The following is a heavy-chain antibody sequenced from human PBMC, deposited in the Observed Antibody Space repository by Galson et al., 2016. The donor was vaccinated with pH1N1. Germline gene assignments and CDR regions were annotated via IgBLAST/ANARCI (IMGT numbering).Heavy chain of an antibody. CDR3: VRDNWGLDY. D-gene: IGHD7-27*01. CDR1: GFTFSDYS. V-gene: IGHV3-48*01. Sequence: SLRLSCAASGFTFSDYSMNWVRQAPGKGLEWLSYFGAGHDIYYADSVKGRFTISRDNARNSLYLQMNSLRAEDTAVYYCVRDNWGLDYWGQGTLGTVSS. J-gene: IGHJ4*02. CDR2: FGAGHDI.